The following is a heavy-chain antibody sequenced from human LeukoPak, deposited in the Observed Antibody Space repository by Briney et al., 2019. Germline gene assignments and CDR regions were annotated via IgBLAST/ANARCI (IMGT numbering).Heavy chain of an antibody. D-gene: IGHD6-19*01. Sequence: SETLSLTCTVSGGSISSYYWSWIRQPPGKGLEWIGYIHYSGSTNYSPSLRNRVTISVDTSKNQFSLRLSSMTAADTAVYFCARGFVDSSGWYDYFRHWGQGTLVTVSS. CDR2: IHYSGST. CDR3: ARGFVDSSGWYDYFRH. V-gene: IGHV4-59*01. J-gene: IGHJ1*01. CDR1: GGSISSYY.